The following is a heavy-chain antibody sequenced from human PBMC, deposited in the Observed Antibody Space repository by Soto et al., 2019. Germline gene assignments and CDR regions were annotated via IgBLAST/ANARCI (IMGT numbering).Heavy chain of an antibody. CDR1: GFTFSTQW. CDR2: INNDGTST. D-gene: IGHD5-18*01. Sequence: EVQLVESGGGLVQPGGSLRLACAASGFTFSTQWLHWVRQAPGKGLVWISRINNDGTSTNYADSVKGRFTVSRDNAKKTMSLQMNSLRAEDTAVYYCASWRGGYTYGLDHSGQGTPVTVSS. CDR3: ASWRGGYTYGLDH. J-gene: IGHJ4*02. V-gene: IGHV3-74*01.